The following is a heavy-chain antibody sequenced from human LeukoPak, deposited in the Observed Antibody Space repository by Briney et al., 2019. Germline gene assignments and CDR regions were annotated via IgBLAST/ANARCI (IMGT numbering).Heavy chain of an antibody. Sequence: SETLSLTCTVSGYSISSGYYWGWIRQPPGKGLEWIGSIYHSGSTYYNPSLKSRVTISVDTSKNQFSLKLSSVTAADTAVYHCSRLPPDSSSSLYSSNYMEAWGKGPKATV. J-gene: IGHJ6*03. D-gene: IGHD6-6*01. CDR2: IYHSGST. V-gene: IGHV4-38-2*02. CDR3: SRLPPDSSSSLYSSNYMEA. CDR1: GYSISSGYY.